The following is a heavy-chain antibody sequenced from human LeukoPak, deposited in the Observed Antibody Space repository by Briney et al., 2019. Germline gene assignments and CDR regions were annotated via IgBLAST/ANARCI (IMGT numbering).Heavy chain of an antibody. CDR2: ISSSSSYI. CDR1: GFTFSSYS. V-gene: IGHV3-21*01. D-gene: IGHD1-26*01. J-gene: IGHJ3*02. CDR3: AREDTSDAFDI. Sequence: GGSLRLSCAASGFTFSSYSMNWVRQAPGKGLEWVSSISSSSSYIYYADSVKGRFTISRDNAKNSLYLQMNSLRAEDTAVYYCAREDTSDAFDIWGQGTMVTVSS.